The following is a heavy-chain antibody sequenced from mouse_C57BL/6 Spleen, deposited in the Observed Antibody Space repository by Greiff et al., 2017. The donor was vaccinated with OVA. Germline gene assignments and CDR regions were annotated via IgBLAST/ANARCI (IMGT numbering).Heavy chain of an antibody. CDR1: GYTFTSYW. V-gene: IGHV1-69*01. CDR2: IDPSDSYT. CDR3: ARAGAMDY. Sequence: QVQLQQPGAELVMPGASVKLSCKASGYTFTSYWMHWVKQRPGQGLEWIGEIDPSDSYTNYNQKFKGKSTLTVDKSSSPAYMQRSSLTSEDSAVYYCARAGAMDYWGQGTSVTVSS. J-gene: IGHJ4*01.